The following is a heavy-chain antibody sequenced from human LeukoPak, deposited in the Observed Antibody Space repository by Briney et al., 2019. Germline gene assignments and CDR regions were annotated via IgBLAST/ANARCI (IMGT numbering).Heavy chain of an antibody. Sequence: GESLKISFKGSGYRYSDYWIGWVRQMPGKGLEWMGIIYGGDSETRYSPSLQGQVTISADKSINTAYLPWSSLKASDTAMYYCARTTTYSSGWYGAYWGQGTLVTVSS. CDR3: ARTTTYSSGWYGAY. D-gene: IGHD6-19*01. CDR1: GYRYSDYW. J-gene: IGHJ4*02. V-gene: IGHV5-51*01. CDR2: IYGGDSET.